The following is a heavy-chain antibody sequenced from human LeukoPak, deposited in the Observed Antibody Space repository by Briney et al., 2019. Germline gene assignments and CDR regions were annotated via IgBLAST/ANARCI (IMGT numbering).Heavy chain of an antibody. CDR2: IYYSGST. CDR1: GGSISSYY. CDR3: ARLGIGVVPSAMLGDYYFDY. J-gene: IGHJ4*02. Sequence: PSETLSLTCTVSGGSISSYYWSWIRQPPGKGLEWIGYIYYSGSTKYNPSLKSRVTISVDTSKSQFSLKLTSVTAADTGVYYCARLGIGVVPSAMLGDYYFDYWGQGTLVTVSS. V-gene: IGHV4-59*08. D-gene: IGHD2-2*01.